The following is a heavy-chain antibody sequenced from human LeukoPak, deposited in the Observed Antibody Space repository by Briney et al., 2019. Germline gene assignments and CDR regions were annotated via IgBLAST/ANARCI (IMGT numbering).Heavy chain of an antibody. CDR3: ARGGEDCSGGSCYSKNWFDP. V-gene: IGHV1-69*13. Sequence: SVKVSCKASGGTFSSYAISWVRQAPGQGLEWMGGIIPIFGTANYAQKFQGRVTITADESTSTAYMELSRLRSDDTAVYYCARGGEDCSGGSCYSKNWFDPWGQGTLVTVSS. CDR2: IIPIFGTA. J-gene: IGHJ5*02. D-gene: IGHD2-15*01. CDR1: GGTFSSYA.